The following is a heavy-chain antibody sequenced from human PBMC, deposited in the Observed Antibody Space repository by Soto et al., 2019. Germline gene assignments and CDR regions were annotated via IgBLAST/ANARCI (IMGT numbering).Heavy chain of an antibody. V-gene: IGHV3-30-3*01. J-gene: IGHJ6*02. CDR1: GFTFSSYA. D-gene: IGHD6-6*01. CDR2: ISYDGSNK. CDR3: ARDKGGSSTDYYYGMDV. Sequence: QVQLVESGGGVVQPGRSLRLSCAASGFTFSSYAMHWVRQAPGKGLEWVAVISYDGSNKYYADSVKGRFTISRDNSKNTLYLQMNSLRAEDTAVYYCARDKGGSSTDYYYGMDVRGQGTTVTVSS.